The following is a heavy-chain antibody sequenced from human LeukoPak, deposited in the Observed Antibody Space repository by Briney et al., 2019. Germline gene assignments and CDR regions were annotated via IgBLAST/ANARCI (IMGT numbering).Heavy chain of an antibody. V-gene: IGHV4-59*01. CDR1: GGSISSYY. CDR2: IYYSGST. CDR3: ARGVAARYFDY. J-gene: IGHJ4*02. D-gene: IGHD6-6*01. Sequence: ASETLSLTCTVSGGSISSYYWSWIRQPPGKGLEWIGYIYYSGSTNYNPSLKSRVTLSVDTSKNQFSLKLSSVTAADTAVYYCARGVAARYFDYWGQGTLVTVSS.